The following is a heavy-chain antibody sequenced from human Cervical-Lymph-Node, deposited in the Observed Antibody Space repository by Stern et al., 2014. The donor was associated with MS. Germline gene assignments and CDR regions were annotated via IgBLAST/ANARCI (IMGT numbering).Heavy chain of an antibody. CDR3: ARDLPDVVVTARTFDS. J-gene: IGHJ4*02. Sequence: QVQLVQSGAEVKKPGASVKVSCKASGYTFTSYGISWGRQAPVQGLEWMGWISAYSGHTTYAQKVQGRVTMATDTSTNTVYMELRSLRSDDTAVYYCARDLPDVVVTARTFDSWGQGTLVTVSS. D-gene: IGHD2-21*02. CDR1: GYTFTSYG. CDR2: ISAYSGHT. V-gene: IGHV1-18*01.